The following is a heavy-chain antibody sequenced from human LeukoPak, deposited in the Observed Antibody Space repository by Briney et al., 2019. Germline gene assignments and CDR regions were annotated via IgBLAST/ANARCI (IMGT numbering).Heavy chain of an antibody. V-gene: IGHV3-11*01. CDR1: GFTFSDYY. CDR3: ARDIRVVVPAAMVYYYYYGMDV. J-gene: IGHJ6*02. CDR2: TSSSGSTI. D-gene: IGHD2-2*01. Sequence: GGSLRLSCAASGFTFSDYYMSWIRQAPGKGLEWVSYTSSSGSTIYYADSVKGRFTISRDNAKNSLYLQMNSLRAEDTAVYYCARDIRVVVPAAMVYYYYYGMDVWGQGTTVTVSS.